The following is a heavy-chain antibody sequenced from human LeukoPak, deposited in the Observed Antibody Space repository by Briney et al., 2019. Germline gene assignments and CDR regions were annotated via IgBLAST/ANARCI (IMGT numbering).Heavy chain of an antibody. CDR2: INQDGSER. D-gene: IGHD6-6*01. V-gene: IGHV3-7*01. Sequence: GGSLRLSCAASGFTFKTYWMTWVRQAPGRGLEWVANINQDGSERYYVDSVKGRFTISRDNAKNSLYLQLNSLRAEDTAVYYCARWAGSSWAEARRQGYKYYYYMDVWGRGTTVTVSS. CDR3: ARWAGSSWAEARRQGYKYYYYMDV. CDR1: GFTFKTYW. J-gene: IGHJ6*03.